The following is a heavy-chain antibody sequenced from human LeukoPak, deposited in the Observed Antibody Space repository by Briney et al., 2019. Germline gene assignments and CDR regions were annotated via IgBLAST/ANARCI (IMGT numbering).Heavy chain of an antibody. Sequence: GAPVKVSCKASGGSFTFTSHAISWVRQAPGQGLEWMGGLIPIYGSANYAQKFQGRVTITSDESTRTVYMELSGLRPEDSAVYYCAGFFYDNSGDAFDLWGQGTMVTVSS. D-gene: IGHD3-22*01. V-gene: IGHV1-69*01. CDR1: GGSFTFTSHA. J-gene: IGHJ3*01. CDR2: LIPIYGSA. CDR3: AGFFYDNSGDAFDL.